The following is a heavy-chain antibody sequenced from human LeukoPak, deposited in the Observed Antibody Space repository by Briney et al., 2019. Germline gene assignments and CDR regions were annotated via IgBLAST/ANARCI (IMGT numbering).Heavy chain of an antibody. V-gene: IGHV4-61*02. J-gene: IGHJ3*02. CDR3: AREGRSLI. CDR1: GGSISSGGYY. Sequence: PSQTLSLTCTVSGGSISSGGYYWSWIRQPAGKGLEWIGRIYTSGSTNYNPSLKSRVTISVDTSKNQFSLKLSSVTAADTAVYYCAREGRSLIWGQGTMVTVSS. CDR2: IYTSGST.